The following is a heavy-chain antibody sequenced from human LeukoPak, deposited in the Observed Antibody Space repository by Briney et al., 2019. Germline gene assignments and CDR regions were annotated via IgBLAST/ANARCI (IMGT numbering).Heavy chain of an antibody. CDR3: VRQAGVS. CDR2: IKGDGSEK. CDR1: GFSITNYW. Sequence: PGGSLRLSCAVSGFSITNYWMTWVRQAPGKGLEWVANIKGDGSEKYYVDSVKGRFTISRDNDKNYLYLHMNSLRDEDTAVYYCVRQAGVSWGQGTLVTVSS. J-gene: IGHJ5*02. D-gene: IGHD6-19*01. V-gene: IGHV3-7*01.